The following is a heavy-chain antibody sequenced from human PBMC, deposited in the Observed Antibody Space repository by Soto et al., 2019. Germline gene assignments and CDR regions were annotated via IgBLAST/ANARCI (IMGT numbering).Heavy chain of an antibody. CDR2: ISYDRSNT. CDR1: GFTFSTYA. D-gene: IGHD2-21*02. Sequence: ESGGGVVQPGRSLRLSCAASGFTFSTYAMHWVRQAPGKGLEWVALISYDRSNTYYADSVKGRLTISRDNSKSTLYLQMNSLRAEDTAVYYCAKELAYCGGDCSPTYYYYYYGMDVWGQGTTVTVSS. J-gene: IGHJ6*02. CDR3: AKELAYCGGDCSPTYYYYYYGMDV. V-gene: IGHV3-30*18.